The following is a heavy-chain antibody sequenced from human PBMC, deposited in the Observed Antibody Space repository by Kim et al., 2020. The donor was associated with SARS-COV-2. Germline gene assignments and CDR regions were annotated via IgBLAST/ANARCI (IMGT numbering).Heavy chain of an antibody. J-gene: IGHJ6*02. CDR2: IIPIFGTA. CDR1: GGTFSSYA. D-gene: IGHD3-22*01. CDR3: ATKNYYDSSGYSTGPRGYYYGMDV. Sequence: SVKVSCKASGGTFSSYAISWVRQAPGQGLEWMGGIIPIFGTANYAQKFQGRVTITADESTSTAYMELSSLRSEDTAVYYCATKNYYDSSGYSTGPRGYYYGMDVWGQGTTVTVSS. V-gene: IGHV1-69*13.